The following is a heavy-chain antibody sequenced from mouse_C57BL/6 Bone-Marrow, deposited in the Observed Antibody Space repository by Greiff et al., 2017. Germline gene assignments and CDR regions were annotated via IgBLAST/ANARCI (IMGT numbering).Heavy chain of an antibody. CDR2: ISNGGGST. Sequence: EVMLVESGGGLVQPGGSLKLSCAASGFTFSDYYMYWVRQTPEKRLEWVAYISNGGGSTYYPDTVKGRFTISRDNAKNTLYLQMSRLKSEDTAMYYCARQGYGAWFAYWGQGTLVTVSA. V-gene: IGHV5-12*01. J-gene: IGHJ3*01. CDR1: GFTFSDYY. CDR3: ARQGYGAWFAY. D-gene: IGHD1-1*01.